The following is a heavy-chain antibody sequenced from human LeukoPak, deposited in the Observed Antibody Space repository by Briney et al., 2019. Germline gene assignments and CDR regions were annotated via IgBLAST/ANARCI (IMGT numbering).Heavy chain of an antibody. CDR1: GFTFSDHG. D-gene: IGHD3-22*01. CDR3: ARAATTMIVASDY. J-gene: IGHJ4*02. V-gene: IGHV3-48*01. Sequence: GGSLRLSCAASGFTFSDHGMHWVRQAPGKGLEWVSYISGSCSTIYYADSVKGRFTISRDNARNSLYLQMNSLRAEDTAMYYCARAATTMIVASDYWGQGTLVTVSS. CDR2: ISGSCSTI.